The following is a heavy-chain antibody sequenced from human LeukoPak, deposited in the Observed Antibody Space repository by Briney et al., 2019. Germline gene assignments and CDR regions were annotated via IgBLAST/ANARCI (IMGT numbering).Heavy chain of an antibody. CDR2: IYYSGST. V-gene: IGHV4-30-4*08. CDR1: GDSISGSIYY. D-gene: IGHD3-10*01. Sequence: SETLSLTCTASGDSISGSIYYWGYIRQPPGKGLEWIGYIYYSGSTYYNPSLKSRITISVDTSKNQFSLKLSSVTAADTAVYYCARDYYGSGSLRYFDLWGRGTLVTVSS. CDR3: ARDYYGSGSLRYFDL. J-gene: IGHJ2*01.